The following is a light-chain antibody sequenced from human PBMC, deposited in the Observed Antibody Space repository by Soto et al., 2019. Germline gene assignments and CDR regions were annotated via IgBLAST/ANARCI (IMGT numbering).Light chain of an antibody. CDR3: QQSFNTLT. CDR2: SAS. J-gene: IGKJ4*01. V-gene: IGKV1-39*01. Sequence: DIQMTQSPSSLSAAVGDRVTITCRASHDISTYLCWYQQRPGKAPKLLMYSASILQSGVPPRFSGSGSGTDFTLTISSLQPGDIATYYCQQSFNTLTFGGGTKVEIK. CDR1: HDISTY.